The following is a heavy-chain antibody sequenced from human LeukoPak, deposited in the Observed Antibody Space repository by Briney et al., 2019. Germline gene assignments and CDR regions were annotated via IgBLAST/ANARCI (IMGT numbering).Heavy chain of an antibody. Sequence: GGTLSLSCAASGCTFSDYYMSWIRQAPGKGLEWVSYISSSSSYTNYADSVQGRFTISSDNAKNSLYLQMNRLRADATAVYYCARGHLGNSGYGSGWSAFDYWGRGTLVTVSS. J-gene: IGHJ4*02. V-gene: IGHV3-11*05. CDR3: ARGHLGNSGYGSGWSAFDY. CDR1: GCTFSDYY. CDR2: ISSSSSYT. D-gene: IGHD6-19*01.